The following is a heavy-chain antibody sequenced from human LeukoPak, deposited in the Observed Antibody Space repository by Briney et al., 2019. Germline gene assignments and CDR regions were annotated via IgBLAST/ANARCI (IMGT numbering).Heavy chain of an antibody. CDR1: GFSXSTXX. D-gene: IGHD3-16*01. V-gene: IGHV3-23*01. J-gene: IGHJ5*02. CDR2: ISGSGST. CDR3: VKAWGVFDP. Sequence: AXXGFSXSTXXXSWVRQAPGKXXEWVSSISGSGSTYYAHSVKGRFTISRHNSKNTLHLQMNSLRVEDTAIYHCVKAWGVFDPWAQGTLVTVSS.